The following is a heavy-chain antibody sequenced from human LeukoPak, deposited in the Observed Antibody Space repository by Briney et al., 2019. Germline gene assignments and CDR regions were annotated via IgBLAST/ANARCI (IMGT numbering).Heavy chain of an antibody. CDR1: GFTFSSYA. Sequence: SGGSLRLSCAASGFTFSSYAMTWVRQAPGKGLAWVSSISKSDGSTYYADSVKGWFTISRDNSKNTVYLHMDSLRVEDTAIYYCARGALIPDFRGQGTLVTVSS. J-gene: IGHJ4*02. CDR3: ARGALIPDF. V-gene: IGHV3-23*01. D-gene: IGHD2-21*01. CDR2: ISKSDGST.